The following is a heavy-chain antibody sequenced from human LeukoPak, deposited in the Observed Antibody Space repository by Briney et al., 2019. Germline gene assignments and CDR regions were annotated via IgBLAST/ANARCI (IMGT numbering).Heavy chain of an antibody. D-gene: IGHD2-2*01. CDR2: ISSSSSYI. J-gene: IGHJ4*02. CDR1: GVTFRSYS. Sequence: VGSLRLSCAASGVTFRSYSMNWVRQAPGKGLEWVSSISSSSSYIYYADSVKGRFTISRDNAKNSLYLQMNSLRAEDTAVYYCARTLYCSSTSCYFIDYWGQGTLVTVSS. V-gene: IGHV3-21*01. CDR3: ARTLYCSSTSCYFIDY.